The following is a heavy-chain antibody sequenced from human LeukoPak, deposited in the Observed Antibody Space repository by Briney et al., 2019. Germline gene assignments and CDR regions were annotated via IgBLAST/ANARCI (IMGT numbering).Heavy chain of an antibody. D-gene: IGHD2-15*01. CDR3: AKFYCSGGSCFDY. J-gene: IGHJ4*02. Sequence: GGSLRLSCAASGFTFSSYAMHWVRQAPGKGLEWVSAISGSGGSTYYADSVKGRFTISRDNSKNTLYLQMNSLRAEDTAVYYCAKFYCSGGSCFDYWGQGTLVTVSS. CDR1: GFTFSSYA. V-gene: IGHV3-23*01. CDR2: ISGSGGST.